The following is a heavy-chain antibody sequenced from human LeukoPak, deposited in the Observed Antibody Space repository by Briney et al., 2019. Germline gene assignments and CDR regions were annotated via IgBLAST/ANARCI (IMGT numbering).Heavy chain of an antibody. D-gene: IGHD3-10*01. CDR3: ARDFRYYYGSGSPYGMDV. CDR1: GYTFTSYY. V-gene: IGHV1-46*01. Sequence: ASVKVSCKASGYTFTSYYMHWVRQAPGQGLEWMGIINPSGGSTSYAQKFQGRVTMTRDTSTSTVYMELSSLRSEDTAVYYCARDFRYYYGSGSPYGMDVWGQGTTVTVSS. CDR2: INPSGGST. J-gene: IGHJ6*02.